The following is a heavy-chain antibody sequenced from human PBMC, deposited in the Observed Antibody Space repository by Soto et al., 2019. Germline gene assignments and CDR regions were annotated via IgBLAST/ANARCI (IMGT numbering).Heavy chain of an antibody. V-gene: IGHV3-23*01. CDR2: ISGSGGST. J-gene: IGHJ5*02. CDR1: GFTFSSYA. D-gene: IGHD5-12*01. CDR3: AKDSSDIVATWAFDP. Sequence: EVQLLESGGGLVQPGGSLRLSCAASGFTFSSYAMSWVRQAPGKGLEWVSAISGSGGSTYYADSVKGRFTTSRDNSKTTLYLQMNSLRAEDTAVDYCAKDSSDIVATWAFDPWGQGTLVIVSS.